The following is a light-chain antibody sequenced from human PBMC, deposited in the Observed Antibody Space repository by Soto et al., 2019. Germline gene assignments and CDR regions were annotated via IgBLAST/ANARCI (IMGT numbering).Light chain of an antibody. J-gene: IGKJ1*01. V-gene: IGKV3-20*01. CDR3: QQYGSSPT. Sequence: EIVLTQSPGTLSLSPGERATLSCRASQSVSNVGGSFLAWYQHKPGQAPRLLIYGASSRATDIPDRFSGSGSGTDFTLTISRLEPEDFAVYYCQQYGSSPTFGQGTKVEIK. CDR2: GAS. CDR1: QSVSNVGGSF.